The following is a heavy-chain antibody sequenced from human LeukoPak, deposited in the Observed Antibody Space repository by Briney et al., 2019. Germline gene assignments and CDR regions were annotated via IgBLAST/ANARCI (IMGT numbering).Heavy chain of an antibody. V-gene: IGHV3-21*06. CDR3: ARHYYDSSGYYSCDY. J-gene: IGHJ4*02. CDR2: IISSGTYM. Sequence: GRSLRLSCAASGFTFSSYSMNWVRQAPGKGLEWVSSIISSGTYMYYADSVKGRFTISRDNAKNSLYLQMNSLRAEDTAVYYCARHYYDSSGYYSCDYWGQGTLVTVSS. CDR1: GFTFSSYS. D-gene: IGHD3-22*01.